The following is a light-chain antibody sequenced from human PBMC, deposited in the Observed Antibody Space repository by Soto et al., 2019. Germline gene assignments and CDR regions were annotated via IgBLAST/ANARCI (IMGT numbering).Light chain of an antibody. CDR2: EVS. CDR1: SGDVGAYNY. Sequence: QSALTQPPSASGSPGQSVTISCTGTSGDVGAYNYVSWYQQYPGTAPRLIIYEVSKRPSGVPDRFSGSKSGNTASLTVSGLQAEDEAEYHCSSYSASNNRGVFGGGTKLTVL. CDR3: SSYSASNNRGV. V-gene: IGLV2-8*01. J-gene: IGLJ3*02.